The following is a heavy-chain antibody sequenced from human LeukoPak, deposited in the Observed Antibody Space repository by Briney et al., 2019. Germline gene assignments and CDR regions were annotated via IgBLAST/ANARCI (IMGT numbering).Heavy chain of an antibody. D-gene: IGHD4-17*01. CDR2: ISGSGGST. V-gene: IGHV3-23*01. CDR1: GFTFSSYA. J-gene: IGHJ2*01. Sequence: GGSLRLSCAASGFTFSSYAMSWVRQAPGKGLEWVSAISGSGGSTYYADSVKGRFTISRDNSKSTLYMQMNNLGADDTAIYYCAKDRSFYGAPWYFDLWGRGTLVTVSS. CDR3: AKDRSFYGAPWYFDL.